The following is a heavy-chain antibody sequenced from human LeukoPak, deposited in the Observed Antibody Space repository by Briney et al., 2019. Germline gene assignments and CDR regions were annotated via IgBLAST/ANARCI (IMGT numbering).Heavy chain of an antibody. Sequence: PGGSLRLSCAASGFTFSSYWMSWVRQAPGKGLEWVANIKEDGSEKYYVASVKGRFTISRDNAKNSLSLQMNSLRAEDTAVYYCAELGITMIGGVWGKGTTVTISS. CDR2: IKEDGSEK. V-gene: IGHV3-7*01. CDR1: GFTFSSYW. CDR3: AELGITMIGGV. D-gene: IGHD3-10*02. J-gene: IGHJ6*04.